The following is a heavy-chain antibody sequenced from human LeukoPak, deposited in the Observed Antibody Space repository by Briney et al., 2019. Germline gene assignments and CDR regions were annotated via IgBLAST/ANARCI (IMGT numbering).Heavy chain of an antibody. CDR3: AKDRGIAVKINWFDP. D-gene: IGHD6-19*01. J-gene: IGHJ5*02. CDR2: ISGSGGST. CDR1: GFTFGSYA. Sequence: GGSLRLSCAASGFTFGSYAMSWVRQAPGKGLEWVSAISGSGGSTYYADSVKGRFTISRDNSKNTLYLQMNSLRAEDTAVYYCAKDRGIAVKINWFDPWGQGTLVTVSS. V-gene: IGHV3-23*01.